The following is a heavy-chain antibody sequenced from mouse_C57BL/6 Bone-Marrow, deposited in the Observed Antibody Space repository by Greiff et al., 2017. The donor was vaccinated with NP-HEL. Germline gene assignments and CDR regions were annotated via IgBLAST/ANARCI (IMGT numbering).Heavy chain of an antibody. Sequence: VQLKESGGGLVQPGGSLKLSCAASGFTFSDYGMAWVRQAPRKGPEWVAFISNLAYSIYYADTVTGRFTISRENAKNTLYLEMSSLRSEDTAMYYCARRTLGDPYYFDYWGQGTTLTVSS. CDR1: GFTFSDYG. CDR3: ARRTLGDPYYFDY. D-gene: IGHD3-3*01. V-gene: IGHV5-15*01. J-gene: IGHJ2*01. CDR2: ISNLAYSI.